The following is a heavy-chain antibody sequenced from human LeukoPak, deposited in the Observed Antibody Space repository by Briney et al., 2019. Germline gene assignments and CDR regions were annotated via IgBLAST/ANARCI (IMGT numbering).Heavy chain of an antibody. V-gene: IGHV3-23*01. CDR2: ISGSGGGT. CDR3: AKDQNYYGSGSADDAFDI. D-gene: IGHD3-10*01. J-gene: IGHJ3*02. CDR1: GFTSISYA. Sequence: PGGSLRLSCAASGFTSISYAMSSVRQGLARGRERVSAISGSGGGTYYADSVKGRFTISRDNSKNTLYLQMNSLRAEDTAVYYCAKDQNYYGSGSADDAFDIWGQGTMVTVSS.